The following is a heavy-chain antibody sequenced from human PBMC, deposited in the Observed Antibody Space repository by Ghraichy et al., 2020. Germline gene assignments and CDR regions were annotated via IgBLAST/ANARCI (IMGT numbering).Heavy chain of an antibody. D-gene: IGHD4-17*01. J-gene: IGHJ4*02. Sequence: SVKVSCKASGFTFTSSAVQWVRQARGQRLEWIGWIVVGSGNTNYAQKFQERVTITRDMSTSTAYMELSSLRSEDTAVYYCAAVLVRNYGDQYYFDYWGQGTLVTVSS. CDR1: GFTFTSSA. CDR3: AAVLVRNYGDQYYFDY. V-gene: IGHV1-58*01. CDR2: IVVGSGNT.